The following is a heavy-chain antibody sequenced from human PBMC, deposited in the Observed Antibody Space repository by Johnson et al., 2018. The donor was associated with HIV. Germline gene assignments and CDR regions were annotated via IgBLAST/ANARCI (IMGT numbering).Heavy chain of an antibody. Sequence: VPLVESGGGLVQPGRSLRLSCAASGFTFDDYAMHWVRQAPGKGLEWVSGISWNSGSIGYADSVKGRFTISRDNAKNSLYLQMNSLRAEDTAVYYCAKDRRDVYTSLGAFDIWGQGTLVTVSS. V-gene: IGHV3-9*01. CDR1: GFTFDDYA. J-gene: IGHJ3*02. CDR3: AKDRRDVYTSLGAFDI. CDR2: ISWNSGSI. D-gene: IGHD5-24*01.